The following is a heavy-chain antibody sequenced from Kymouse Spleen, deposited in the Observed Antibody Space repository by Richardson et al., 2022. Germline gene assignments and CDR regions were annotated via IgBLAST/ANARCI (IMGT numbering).Heavy chain of an antibody. CDR3: ARGLWFGDY. CDR1: GGSISSYY. J-gene: IGHJ4*02. CDR2: IYYSGST. D-gene: IGHD3-10*01. V-gene: IGHV4-59*01. Sequence: QVQLQESGPGLVKPSETLSLTCTVSGGSISSYYWSWIRQPPGKGLEWIGYIYYSGSTNYNPSLKSRVTISVDTSKNQFSLKLSSVTAADTAVYYCARGLWFGDYWGQGTLVTVSS.